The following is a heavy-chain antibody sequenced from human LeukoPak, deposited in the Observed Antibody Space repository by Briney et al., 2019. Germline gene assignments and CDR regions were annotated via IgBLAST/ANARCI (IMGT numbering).Heavy chain of an antibody. CDR1: GGTFSSYA. Sequence: ASVKVSCKASGGTFSSYAISWVRQAPGQGLEWMGRTIPIFGTANYAQKFQGRVTITTDESTSTAYMELSSLRSEDTAVHYCARDRQTTLFDYWGQGTLVTVSS. V-gene: IGHV1-69*05. CDR3: ARDRQTTLFDY. D-gene: IGHD1-7*01. J-gene: IGHJ4*02. CDR2: TIPIFGTA.